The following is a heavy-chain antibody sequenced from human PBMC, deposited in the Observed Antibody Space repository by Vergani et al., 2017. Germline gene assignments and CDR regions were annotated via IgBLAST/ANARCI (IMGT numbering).Heavy chain of an antibody. D-gene: IGHD7-27*01. CDR3: ARGLTGSNYFDY. J-gene: IGHJ4*02. CDR2: INHSGST. Sequence: QVQLQQWGAGLLKPSETLSLTCAVYGGSFSGYYWSWIRQPPGKGLEWIGEINHSGSTSYNPSLKSRVTISVDTSKNQFSLKLSSVTAADTAVYYCARGLTGSNYFDYWGQGTLVTVSS. V-gene: IGHV4-34*01. CDR1: GGSFSGYY.